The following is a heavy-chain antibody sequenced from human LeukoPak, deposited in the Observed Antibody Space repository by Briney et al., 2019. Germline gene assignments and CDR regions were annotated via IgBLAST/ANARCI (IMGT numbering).Heavy chain of an antibody. CDR1: GFTFSSYE. CDR2: ISSRATAI. CDR3: ARLLVYNSGGEAFDY. Sequence: GGSLRLSCAASGFTFSSYEMNWVRQAPGKGLEWVSYISSRATAIYYADSVKGRFTISRDNAKNSLYLQMNSLRAEDTAVYYCARLLVYNSGGEAFDYWGPGTLVTVSS. J-gene: IGHJ4*02. D-gene: IGHD3-10*01. V-gene: IGHV3-48*03.